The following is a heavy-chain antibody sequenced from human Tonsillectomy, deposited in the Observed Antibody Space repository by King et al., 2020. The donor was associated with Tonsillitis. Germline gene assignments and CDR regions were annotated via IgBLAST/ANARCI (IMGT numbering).Heavy chain of an antibody. CDR3: ASSVKAAAGPLDY. V-gene: IGHV5-51*01. CDR2: IYPGDSDT. D-gene: IGHD6-13*01. Sequence: GQLVQSGAEVKKPGESLKISCKGSGYSFTSYWIGWVRQMPGKGLEWMGLIYPGDSDTRYSPSVQGQVTISVDKSTSTAYLQWSSLKASDTAMYYCASSVKAAAGPLDYWGQGTLVTVSS. J-gene: IGHJ4*02. CDR1: GYSFTSYW.